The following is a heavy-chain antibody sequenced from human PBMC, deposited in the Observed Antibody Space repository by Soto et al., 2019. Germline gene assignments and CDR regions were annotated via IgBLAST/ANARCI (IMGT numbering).Heavy chain of an antibody. J-gene: IGHJ6*02. CDR1: GGSISSSTYY. Sequence: SETLSLTCTVSGGSISSSTYYWGWIRQPPGKGLEWIGSIYYSGSTYYNPSLKSRVTISVDTSKNQFSLKLSSVTAADTAVYYCAISSGYSGYDYYYYYGMDVWGQGTTVTVSS. D-gene: IGHD5-12*01. V-gene: IGHV4-39*07. CDR3: AISSGYSGYDYYYYYGMDV. CDR2: IYYSGST.